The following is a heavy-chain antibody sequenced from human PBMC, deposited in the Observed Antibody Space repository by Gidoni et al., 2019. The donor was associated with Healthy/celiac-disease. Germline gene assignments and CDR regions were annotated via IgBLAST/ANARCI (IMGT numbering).Heavy chain of an antibody. CDR2: IYWDDDK. D-gene: IGHD3-22*01. CDR3: ARQGWHYYASSGYYSYNWFDP. V-gene: IGHV2-5*02. Sequence: QITLKESGPTLVKPTQTLTLTCTFSGFSLSTNGVGVGWIRQPPGKALEWLALIYWDDDKRYSPSLKSRLTITKDTSKNQVVLTMTNMDPVDTATYYCARQGWHYYASSGYYSYNWFDPWGQGTLVTVSS. CDR1: GFSLSTNGVG. J-gene: IGHJ5*02.